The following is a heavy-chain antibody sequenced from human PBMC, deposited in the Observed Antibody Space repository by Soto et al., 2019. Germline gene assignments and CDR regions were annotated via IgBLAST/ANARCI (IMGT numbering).Heavy chain of an antibody. CDR1: GFTFDDYA. J-gene: IGHJ3*02. CDR3: AESKQWPYGGAFDI. D-gene: IGHD6-19*01. V-gene: IGHV3-9*01. CDR2: ISWNSGSI. Sequence: GGSLRLSCAASGFTFDDYAMHWVRQAPGKGLEWVSGISWNSGSIGYADSVKGRFTISRDNAKNSLYLQMNSLSAEDTALYYCAESKQWPYGGAFDIWGQGTMVTVSS.